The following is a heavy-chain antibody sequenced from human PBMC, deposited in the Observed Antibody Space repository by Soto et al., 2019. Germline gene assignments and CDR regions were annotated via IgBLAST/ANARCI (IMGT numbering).Heavy chain of an antibody. J-gene: IGHJ4*02. CDR3: ARVISMDLLLHTAPGY. CDR1: GFTFSSYS. V-gene: IGHV3-48*02. CDR2: ISSSSSTI. Sequence: GGSLRLSCAASGFTFSSYSMNWVRQAPGKGLEWVSYISSSSSTIYYADSVKGRFTISRDNAKNSLYLQMNSLRDEDTAVYYCARVISMDLLLHTAPGYWGQGTLVTVSS. D-gene: IGHD5-18*01.